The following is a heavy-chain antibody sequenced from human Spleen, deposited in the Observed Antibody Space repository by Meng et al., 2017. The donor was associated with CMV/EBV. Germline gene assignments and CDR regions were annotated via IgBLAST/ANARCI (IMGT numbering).Heavy chain of an antibody. CDR1: SNFTSYY. Sequence: SNFTSYYRHWVRQAPGQGLEWMGIINPSGGSTSYAQKFQGRVTMTRDTSTSTVYMELSSLRSEDTAVYYCARWGDYYGSGRHVGVDYWGQGTLVTVSS. D-gene: IGHD3-10*01. V-gene: IGHV1-46*01. CDR2: INPSGGST. J-gene: IGHJ4*02. CDR3: ARWGDYYGSGRHVGVDY.